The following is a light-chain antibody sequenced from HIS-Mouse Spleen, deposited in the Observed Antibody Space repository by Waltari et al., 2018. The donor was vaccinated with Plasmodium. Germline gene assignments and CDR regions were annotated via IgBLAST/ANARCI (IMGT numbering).Light chain of an antibody. CDR1: QSVSSY. J-gene: IGKJ4*01. Sequence: DIVLTPSPATPSLSPGERATLSCRASQSVSSYLAWYQQKPGQAPRLLIYDASNRATGIPARFSGSGSGTDFTLTISSLEPEDVAVYYCQQRSNWPRVLTFGGGTKVEIK. V-gene: IGKV3-11*01. CDR2: DAS. CDR3: QQRSNWPRVLT.